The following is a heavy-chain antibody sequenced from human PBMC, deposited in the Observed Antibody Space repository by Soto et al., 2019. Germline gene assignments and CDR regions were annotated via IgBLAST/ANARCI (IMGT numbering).Heavy chain of an antibody. J-gene: IGHJ4*02. CDR2: SRNKANSYST. CDR1: GFTFSDHY. V-gene: IGHV3-72*01. Sequence: EVQLVESGGGLVQPGGSLRLSCAASGFTFSDHYMDWVRQAPGKGLEWVGRSRNKANSYSTEYAASVKGRFTISRDESKNSLYLQMNILNTEDTAVYYCARFSGSYTRGLNYWGQGTLVTVSS. D-gene: IGHD1-26*01. CDR3: ARFSGSYTRGLNY.